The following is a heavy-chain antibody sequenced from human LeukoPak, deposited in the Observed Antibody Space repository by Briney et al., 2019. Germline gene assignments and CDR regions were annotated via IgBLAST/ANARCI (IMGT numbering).Heavy chain of an antibody. CDR1: GFTFSDYY. V-gene: IGHV3-11*04. Sequence: GGSLRLSCAASGFTFSDYYMSWIRQAPGKGLEWVSYISSSGSTIYYADSVKGRFTISRDNAKNSLYLQMNSLRAEDTAVYYCARQREVGAKCYMDVWGKGTTVTVSS. J-gene: IGHJ6*03. D-gene: IGHD1-26*01. CDR3: ARQREVGAKCYMDV. CDR2: ISSSGSTI.